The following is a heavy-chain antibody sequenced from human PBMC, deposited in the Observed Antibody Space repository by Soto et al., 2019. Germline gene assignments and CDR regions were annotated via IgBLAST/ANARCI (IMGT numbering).Heavy chain of an antibody. D-gene: IGHD3-10*01. CDR2: INAGNGNT. Sequence: ASGKVSCKASGYTFTSYAMHWVRQAPGQRLEWMGWINAGNGNTKYSQKFQGRVTITRDTSASTAYMELSSLRSEDTAVYYCARNLLAGSGSPYYYYYYGMDVWGQGTTVTVS. V-gene: IGHV1-3*01. J-gene: IGHJ6*02. CDR3: ARNLLAGSGSPYYYYYYGMDV. CDR1: GYTFTSYA.